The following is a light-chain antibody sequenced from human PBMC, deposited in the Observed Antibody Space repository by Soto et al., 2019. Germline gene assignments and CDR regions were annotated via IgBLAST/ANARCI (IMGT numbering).Light chain of an antibody. V-gene: IGLV2-8*01. CDR2: EFN. J-gene: IGLJ1*01. CDR3: SSYAGSSNV. Sequence: QSALTQPPSASGSPGQSVAISCTGTSSDVGGYNYVSWYQQHPGKAPKLMIYEFNKRPSGVPDRFSGSKSGNTASLTVSGLQAEDEADYYCSSYAGSSNVVGTGTKVTVL. CDR1: SSDVGGYNY.